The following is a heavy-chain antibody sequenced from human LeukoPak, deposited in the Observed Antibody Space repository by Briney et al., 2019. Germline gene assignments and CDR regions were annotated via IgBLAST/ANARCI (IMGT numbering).Heavy chain of an antibody. V-gene: IGHV4-31*03. CDR3: AKDGETSGWAPGGDY. CDR1: GGSVSSGGFW. Sequence: PSQTLSLTCTVSGGSVSSGGFWWSWIRQYPGKGLEWIGYIYSSGSTYYNPSLRSRVTISADTSSNQFSLTLTSVTAADTAVYCCAKDGETSGWAPGGDYWGQGTLVTVSS. D-gene: IGHD6-19*01. J-gene: IGHJ4*02. CDR2: IYSSGST.